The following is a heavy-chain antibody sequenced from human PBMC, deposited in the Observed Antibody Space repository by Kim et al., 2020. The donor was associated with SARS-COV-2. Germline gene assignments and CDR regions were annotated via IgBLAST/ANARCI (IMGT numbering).Heavy chain of an antibody. CDR2: ISTTTGNP. J-gene: IGHJ4*02. CDR1: GYTFTTYT. CDR3: ARGGYCGGGTCYGPFFPLGRFDY. V-gene: IGHV7-4-1*02. D-gene: IGHD2-15*01. Sequence: ASVKVSCKASGYTFTTYTMSWVRQAPGQGLEWMGWISTTTGNPTYAQGFTGRFVFSLDTSVSTAYLQISSLQAEDTAVYYCARGGYCGGGTCYGPFFPLGRFDYWGQGTLVTVSS.